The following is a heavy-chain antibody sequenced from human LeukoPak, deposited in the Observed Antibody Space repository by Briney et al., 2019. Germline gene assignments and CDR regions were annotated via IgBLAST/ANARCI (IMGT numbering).Heavy chain of an antibody. Sequence: ASVKVSCKASGYTFINYAINWGRQAPGQRLEWVGWINAVNGNTKYSPKFQGRVSITRDTSASTAYMELSSLTSEGTAVYYCARGPRAAADDYWGQGTLVTVSS. CDR2: INAVNGNT. J-gene: IGHJ4*02. D-gene: IGHD6-13*01. CDR3: ARGPRAAADDY. CDR1: GYTFINYA. V-gene: IGHV1-3*01.